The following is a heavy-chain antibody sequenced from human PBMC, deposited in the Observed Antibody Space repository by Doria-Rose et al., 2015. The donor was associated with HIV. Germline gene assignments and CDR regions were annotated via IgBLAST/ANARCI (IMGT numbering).Heavy chain of an antibody. CDR3: ARIKSSRWYHKYYFDF. D-gene: IGHD6-13*01. V-gene: IGHV2-26*01. CDR2: IFSDDDR. J-gene: IGHJ4*02. CDR1: GVSLSSPGMG. Sequence: VTLKESGPVLVKPTETLTLTCTVSGVSLSSPGMGVSWIRQPPGKALEWLANIFSDDDRSYKTSLTSRLTISRGTSKSQVVLTMTDMDPVDTATYYCARIKSSRWYHKYYFDFWGQGTLVIVSA.